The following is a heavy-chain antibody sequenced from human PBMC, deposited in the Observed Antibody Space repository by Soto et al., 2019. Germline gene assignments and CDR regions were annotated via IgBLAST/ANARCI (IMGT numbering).Heavy chain of an antibody. Sequence: LGLSCAASGFTFSSYAMSWVRQAPGKGLECVSSISSSSYIYYEDSVKGRFTVSRDNAKNSLYLQMNSLRAEDTAVYYCARTLTSTMNNYLFAFWGQGALVSVSS. J-gene: IGHJ4*02. CDR1: GFTFSSYA. CDR2: ISSSSYI. D-gene: IGHD5-12*01. CDR3: ARTLTSTMNNYLFAF. V-gene: IGHV3-21*01.